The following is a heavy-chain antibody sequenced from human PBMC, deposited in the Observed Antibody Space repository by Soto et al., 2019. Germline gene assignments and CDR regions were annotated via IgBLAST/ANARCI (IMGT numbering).Heavy chain of an antibody. D-gene: IGHD6-13*01. Sequence: ASETLSLTCTVSGGSISSGGYYWSWIRQHPGKGLEWIGYIYYSGSTYYNPSLKSRVTISVDTSKNQFSLKLSSVTAADTAVYYCARGRVQQLVIRFDPWGQGTLVTVSS. CDR2: IYYSGST. CDR3: ARGRVQQLVIRFDP. V-gene: IGHV4-31*03. J-gene: IGHJ5*02. CDR1: GGSISSGGYY.